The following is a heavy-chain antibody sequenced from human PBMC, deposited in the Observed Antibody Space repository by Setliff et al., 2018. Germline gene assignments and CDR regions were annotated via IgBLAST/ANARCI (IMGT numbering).Heavy chain of an antibody. CDR1: GFTFRNYW. D-gene: IGHD1-26*01. Sequence: GGSLRLSCVASGFTFRNYWMHWVRQAPGKGLVWLSRVKSDSTYYTDSVKGRFTISRDNAKNTVYLQLNRLRADDTAVYYCIRDWGEAGSTNAFDIWGQGTVVTVSS. J-gene: IGHJ3*02. CDR3: IRDWGEAGSTNAFDI. CDR2: VKSDST. V-gene: IGHV3-74*01.